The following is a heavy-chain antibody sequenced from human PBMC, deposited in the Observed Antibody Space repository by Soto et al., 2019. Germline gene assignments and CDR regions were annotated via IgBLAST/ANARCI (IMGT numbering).Heavy chain of an antibody. CDR1: GGSFSAYY. Sequence: SETLSLSCAVCGGSFSAYYWSWIPQPPGKGLEWIGEINHSGSTNYNPALKSRVTISVDTSKNQFSLKLSSVTAADTAVYYCARIPEPKAVKSSGYYHFEYWGQGTLVTVSS. V-gene: IGHV4-34*01. CDR2: INHSGST. CDR3: ARIPEPKAVKSSGYYHFEY. J-gene: IGHJ4*02. D-gene: IGHD3-22*01.